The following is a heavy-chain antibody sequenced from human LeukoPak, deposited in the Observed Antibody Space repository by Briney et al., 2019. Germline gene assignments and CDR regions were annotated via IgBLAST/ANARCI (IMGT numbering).Heavy chain of an antibody. Sequence: LSLSLAASGLSVSGFYTGSVRPAPRKGRGWGSPINWDGSVTTYADSVRGRFTISRDNAKNTLYLQMDSLRAEDTAVYYCSRVGYSHAFDVWGQGTMVTVSS. CDR3: SRVGYSHAFDV. V-gene: IGHV3-74*01. CDR1: GLSVSGFY. CDR2: INWDGSVT. D-gene: IGHD5-18*01. J-gene: IGHJ3*01.